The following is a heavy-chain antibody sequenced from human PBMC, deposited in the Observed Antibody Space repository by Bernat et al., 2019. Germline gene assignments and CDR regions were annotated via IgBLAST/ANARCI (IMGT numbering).Heavy chain of an antibody. J-gene: IGHJ5*02. CDR3: AIDSYESGYVSLYSYDRGSWFDP. V-gene: IGHV3-64*01. CDR1: GFTFSSYA. D-gene: IGHD5-18*01. Sequence: EVQLMESGGGLVQPGGSLRLSCAASGFTFSSYAMHWVRQAPGKGLEYVSAISSNGGSTYYANSVKGRFTISRDNSKNTLYLQMGSLRAEDMAVYYCAIDSYESGYVSLYSYDRGSWFDPWGQGTLVTVSS. CDR2: ISSNGGST.